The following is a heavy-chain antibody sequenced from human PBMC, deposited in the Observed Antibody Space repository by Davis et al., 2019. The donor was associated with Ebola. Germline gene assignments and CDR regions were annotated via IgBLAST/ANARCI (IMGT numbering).Heavy chain of an antibody. V-gene: IGHV1-69*13. CDR2: IIPIFGTA. D-gene: IGHD1-26*01. CDR1: GGTFSSYA. CDR3: ARTSIVGTTTTASDI. Sequence: AASVKVSCKASGGTFSSYAISWVRQAPGQGLEWMGGIIPIFGTANYAQKFQGRVTITADESTGTAYMELRSLRSDDTAVYFCARTSIVGTTTTASDIWGQGTMVTVSS. J-gene: IGHJ3*02.